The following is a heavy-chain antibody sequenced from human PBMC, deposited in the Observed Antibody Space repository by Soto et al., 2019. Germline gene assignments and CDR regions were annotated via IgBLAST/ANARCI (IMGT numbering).Heavy chain of an antibody. D-gene: IGHD3-10*01. Sequence: EAQLVESGGGLVQPGGSLRLSCAASGITFSGYWMHWVRQAPGKGLVWVSRINSDESSRNYADFVKGRFTISRDNAKHTVYLQMHSLRDEATGVYYCARGIKNYSGQDVWGLGTTVTVSS. V-gene: IGHV3-74*01. CDR1: GITFSGYW. CDR2: INSDESSR. J-gene: IGHJ6*02. CDR3: ARGIKNYSGQDV.